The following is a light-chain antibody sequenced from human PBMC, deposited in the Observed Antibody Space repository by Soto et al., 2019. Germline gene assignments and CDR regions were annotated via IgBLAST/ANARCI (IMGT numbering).Light chain of an antibody. CDR2: KAS. CDR1: QSISSW. J-gene: IGKJ1*01. V-gene: IGKV1-5*03. Sequence: DIQMTQSPSTLSASVGDRVTITCRASQSISSWLAWYQQKPGKAPKLLIYKASSLESGAPSRFSGSGSGTEFTLTISSLQPDDFATYYCQQYNSYSLWTFGQGTKVEIK. CDR3: QQYNSYSLWT.